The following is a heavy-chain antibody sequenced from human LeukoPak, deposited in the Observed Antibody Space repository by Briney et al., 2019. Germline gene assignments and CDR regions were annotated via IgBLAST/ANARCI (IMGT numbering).Heavy chain of an antibody. V-gene: IGHV3-30*02. CDR2: IRYDGSNS. CDR3: AKDQWIEQMLGSHCDY. J-gene: IGHJ4*02. D-gene: IGHD5-12*01. CDR1: GFTFSSYG. Sequence: GGSLRLSCAASGFTFSSYGMHWVRQAPGEGLEWVAFIRYDGSNSYYIDSVKGRLTISRDNSKNTLYLQMNSLRAEDTAVYYCAKDQWIEQMLGSHCDYWGQGTLVTVSS.